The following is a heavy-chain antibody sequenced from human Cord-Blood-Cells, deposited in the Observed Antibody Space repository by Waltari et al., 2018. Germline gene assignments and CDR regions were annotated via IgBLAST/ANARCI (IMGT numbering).Heavy chain of an antibody. V-gene: IGHV1-69*01. D-gene: IGHD3-10*01. Sequence: PGSSVKVSCKASGGTFSSYAISWVRQAPGQGLEWMGGIIPIFGTANYAQKFQGRVTITADESTSTAYMELSSLRSEDTAVYNCARVTGAGAPVYYYYMDVWGKGTTVTVSS. CDR2: IIPIFGTA. J-gene: IGHJ6*03. CDR3: ARVTGAGAPVYYYYMDV. CDR1: GGTFSSYA.